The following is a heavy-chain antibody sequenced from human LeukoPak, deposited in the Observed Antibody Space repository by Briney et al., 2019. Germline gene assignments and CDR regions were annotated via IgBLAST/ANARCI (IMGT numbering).Heavy chain of an antibody. D-gene: IGHD2-15*01. Sequence: PGGSLRLSCAASGFTFSSYWMSWVRQAPGKGLEWVANIKQDGSEKYYVDSVKGRFTISRDNAKNSLYLQMNSLRAEDTAVYYCAREDVVVVAATVFGAFDIWGQGTMVTVSS. CDR3: AREDVVVVAATVFGAFDI. V-gene: IGHV3-7*01. J-gene: IGHJ3*02. CDR2: IKQDGSEK. CDR1: GFTFSSYW.